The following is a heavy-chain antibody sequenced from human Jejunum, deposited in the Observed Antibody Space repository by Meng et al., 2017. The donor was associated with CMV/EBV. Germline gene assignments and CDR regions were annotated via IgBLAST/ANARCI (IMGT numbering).Heavy chain of an antibody. D-gene: IGHD6-6*01. Sequence: QLQLQESGPGLVKPSETLSLTCIVSGDSISGSTYYWGWIRQPPGKGLEWIGNIYYSGSTYYTPSLKSRVSISVDTSTNQFSLRLSSMTAAATAVYYCARMTYSSSPVDWGQGTLVTVSS. CDR1: GDSISGSTYY. CDR3: ARMTYSSSPVD. J-gene: IGHJ4*02. CDR2: IYYSGST. V-gene: IGHV4-39*07.